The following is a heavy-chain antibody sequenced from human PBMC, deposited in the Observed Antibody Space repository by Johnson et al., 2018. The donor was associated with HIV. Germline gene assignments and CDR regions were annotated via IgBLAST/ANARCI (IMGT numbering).Heavy chain of an antibody. J-gene: IGHJ3*02. D-gene: IGHD3-22*01. CDR2: IKQDGSEK. CDR3: AREVCYDRSGDYGDAFDM. V-gene: IGHV3-7*01. Sequence: VQLVESGGGVVQPGRSLRLSCAASGFTFSSYGMHWVRQAPGKGLEWVANIKQDGSEKYYVDSVKGRFTISRDNAKNSLYLQMNSLRAEDTAVYYCAREVCYDRSGDYGDAFDMWGQGTMVTVSS. CDR1: GFTFSSYG.